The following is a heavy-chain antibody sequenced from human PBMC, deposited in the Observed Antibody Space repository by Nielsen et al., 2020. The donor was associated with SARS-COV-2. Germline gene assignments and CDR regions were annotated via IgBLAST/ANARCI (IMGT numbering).Heavy chain of an antibody. CDR2: ISGSGGST. J-gene: IGHJ5*02. Sequence: GGSLRLSCAASGFTFSSYAMSWVRQAPGKGLEWVSAISGSGGSTYYADSVKGRFTISRDNSKNTLYLQMNSLRAEDTAVYYCAKDQESGWHLFSWFDPWGQGTLVTVSS. D-gene: IGHD6-19*01. CDR1: GFTFSSYA. V-gene: IGHV3-23*01. CDR3: AKDQESGWHLFSWFDP.